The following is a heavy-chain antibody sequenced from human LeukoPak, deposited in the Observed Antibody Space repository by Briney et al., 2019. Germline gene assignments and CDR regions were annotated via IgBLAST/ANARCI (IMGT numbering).Heavy chain of an antibody. V-gene: IGHV3-23*01. CDR2: IETGGAST. J-gene: IGHJ4*02. CDR3: AKDFGGAGSYLCPFDY. D-gene: IGHD3-10*01. Sequence: GGSLRLSCAASGFTFSSYGMSWVRQAPGKGLEWVSAIETGGASTYYADSVKGRFSISRDNSKNTLYLQMNSLRAEDTAVYYCAKDFGGAGSYLCPFDYWGQGTLVTVSS. CDR1: GFTFSSYG.